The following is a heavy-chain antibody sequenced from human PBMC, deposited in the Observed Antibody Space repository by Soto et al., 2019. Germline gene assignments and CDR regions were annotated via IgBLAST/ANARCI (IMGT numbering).Heavy chain of an antibody. V-gene: IGHV3-33*01. CDR3: ARRHKSPIAVAGYDAFDI. D-gene: IGHD6-19*01. CDR1: GFTFSSYG. Sequence: GGSLRLSCAASGFTFSSYGMHWVRQAPGKGMEWVAVIWYDGSNKYYADSVKGRFTISRDNSKNTLYLQMNSLRAEDTAVYYCARRHKSPIAVAGYDAFDIWGQGTMVTVSS. J-gene: IGHJ3*02. CDR2: IWYDGSNK.